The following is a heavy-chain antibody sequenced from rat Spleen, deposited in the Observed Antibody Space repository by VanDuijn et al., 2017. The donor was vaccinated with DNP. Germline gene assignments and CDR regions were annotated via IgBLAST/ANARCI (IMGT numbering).Heavy chain of an antibody. V-gene: IGHV5-31*01. CDR2: ITNTGDST. CDR3: TRGGDGYDY. Sequence: EVQLVESGGGPVQPGRSLKLSCVASGFIFSNYWMTWIRQAPGKGLEWVASITNTGDSTYYRDSVKGRFTISRDNAKSTLYLQMNSLRSEDTATYYCTRGGDGYDYWGQGVMVTVSS. D-gene: IGHD1-12*03. J-gene: IGHJ2*01. CDR1: GFIFSNYW.